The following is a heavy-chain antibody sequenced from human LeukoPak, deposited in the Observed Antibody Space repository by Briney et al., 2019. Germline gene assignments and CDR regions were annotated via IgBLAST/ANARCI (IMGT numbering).Heavy chain of an antibody. J-gene: IGHJ4*02. D-gene: IGHD2-2*01. V-gene: IGHV1-69*06. CDR1: GGTFSSYA. CDR3: ARGHCSSTSCYYGGFDY. CDR2: IIPIFGTA. Sequence: GASVKVSCKASGGTFSSYAISWVRQAPGQGLEWMGGIIPIFGTANYAQKFQGRVTITADKSTSTAYMELSSLRSEETAVYYCARGHCSSTSCYYGGFDYWGQGTLVTVSS.